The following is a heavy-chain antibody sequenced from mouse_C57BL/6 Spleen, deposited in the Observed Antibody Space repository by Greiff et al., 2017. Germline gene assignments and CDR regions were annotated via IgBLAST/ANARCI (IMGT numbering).Heavy chain of an antibody. CDR1: GYTFTSYW. V-gene: IGHV1-52*01. J-gene: IGHJ2*01. CDR2: IDPSDSET. CDR3: ARSDGYLWYFDD. D-gene: IGHD2-3*01. Sequence: QVQLKQPGAELVRPGSSVKLSCKASGYTFTSYWMHWVKQRPIQGLEWIGNIDPSDSETHYNQKFKDKATLTVDKSSSTAYMQLSSLTSEDSAVYYCARSDGYLWYFDDWGQGTTLTVSS.